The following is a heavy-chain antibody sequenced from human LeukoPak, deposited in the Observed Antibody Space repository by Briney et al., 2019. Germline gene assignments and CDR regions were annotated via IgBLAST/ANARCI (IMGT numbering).Heavy chain of an antibody. V-gene: IGHV4-34*01. CDR1: GGSFSDYY. CDR3: AXXDVXELWLPNDAFDI. CDR2: INHNGST. J-gene: IGHJ3*02. D-gene: IGHD5-18*01. Sequence: SETLSXTCAVYGGSFSDYYWSWIRQPPGKGLEWIGEINHNGSTNYSPSLKSRITISIDTSKNQFSLRLSSVNAADTAVYYCAXXDVXELWLPNDAFDIWGQGTMVTVSS.